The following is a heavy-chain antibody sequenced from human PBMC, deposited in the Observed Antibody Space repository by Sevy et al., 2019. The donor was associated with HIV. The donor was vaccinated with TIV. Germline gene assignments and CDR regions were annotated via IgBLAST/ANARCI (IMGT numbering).Heavy chain of an antibody. J-gene: IGHJ3*02. Sequence: GRSLRLSCAASGFTFSTYAMSWVRQAPGKGLEWVSAISGSGGGTFYADSVKGRFTISRDNSKNTLYLQMNSLRVEDTAVYYCAKFFPHDAFDIWGQGTMVTVSS. D-gene: IGHD3-3*01. V-gene: IGHV3-23*01. CDR3: AKFFPHDAFDI. CDR1: GFTFSTYA. CDR2: ISGSGGGT.